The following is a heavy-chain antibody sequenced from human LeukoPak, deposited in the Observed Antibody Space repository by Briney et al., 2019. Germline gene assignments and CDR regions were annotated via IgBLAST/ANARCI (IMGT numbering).Heavy chain of an antibody. CDR2: INPNSGGT. D-gene: IGHD3-16*02. CDR3: ARNHDYVWGSYRYYYGY. Sequence: ASVKVSCKASGYTFTGYYMNWVRQAPGQGLEWMGWINPNSGGTDYAQKFQGRVTMTRDTSISTAYMELSRLRSDDTAVYYCARNHDYVWGSYRYYYGYWGQGTLVTVSS. CDR1: GYTFTGYY. J-gene: IGHJ4*02. V-gene: IGHV1-2*02.